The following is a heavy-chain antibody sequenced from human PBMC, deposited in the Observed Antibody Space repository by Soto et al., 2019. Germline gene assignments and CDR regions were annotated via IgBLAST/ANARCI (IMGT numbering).Heavy chain of an antibody. CDR1: GGSFSGYY. CDR3: GRGASIAAAPGLAYYYYYYMDV. D-gene: IGHD6-13*01. J-gene: IGHJ6*03. V-gene: IGHV4-34*01. CDR2: INHSGST. Sequence: SETLSLTCAVYGGSFSGYYWSWIRQPPGKGLEWIGEINHSGSTNYNPSLKSRVTISVDTSKNQFSLKLSSVTAADTAVYYCGRGASIAAAPGLAYYYYYYMDVWGKGTTVTVSS.